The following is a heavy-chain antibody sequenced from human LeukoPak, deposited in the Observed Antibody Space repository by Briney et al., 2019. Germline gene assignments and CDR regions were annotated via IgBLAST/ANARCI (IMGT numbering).Heavy chain of an antibody. J-gene: IGHJ4*02. V-gene: IGHV1-46*01. Sequence: ASVKVSCKASGYTFTSYYMRWVRQAPGQGLEWMGIINPSGGSTSYAQKFQGRVTMTRDTSTSTVYMELSSLRSEDTAVYYCARAYVIVVPRYYFDYWGQGTLVTVSS. CDR3: ARAYVIVVPRYYFDY. CDR2: INPSGGST. CDR1: GYTFTSYY. D-gene: IGHD2-21*01.